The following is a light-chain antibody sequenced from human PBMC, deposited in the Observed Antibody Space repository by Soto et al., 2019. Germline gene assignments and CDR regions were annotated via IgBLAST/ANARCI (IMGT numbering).Light chain of an antibody. Sequence: DIQMTQSPSTLSASVGDGVTITCRASQSIGSWLAWYQQKPGKAPKLLIYKATNLQRWVPSRFSGSGSGTDFSLTISSLQPVDSATYFCQQYNDFQYTFGPGTKLEI. CDR3: QQYNDFQYT. V-gene: IGKV1-5*03. J-gene: IGKJ2*01. CDR1: QSIGSW. CDR2: KAT.